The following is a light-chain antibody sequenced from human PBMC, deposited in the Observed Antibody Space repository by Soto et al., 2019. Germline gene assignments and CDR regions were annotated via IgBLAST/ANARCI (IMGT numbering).Light chain of an antibody. CDR3: SSYTGTKVL. V-gene: IGLV2-14*01. CDR1: SSDVGAYDF. Sequence: SALTQPASVSGSPGQSVTISCTGTSSDVGAYDFVSWYQQHPGKAPKLLISEVSDRPSGVSFRFSGSKSGNTASLTISGLQADDEADYYCSSYTGTKVLFGGGTKLTVL. J-gene: IGLJ2*01. CDR2: EVS.